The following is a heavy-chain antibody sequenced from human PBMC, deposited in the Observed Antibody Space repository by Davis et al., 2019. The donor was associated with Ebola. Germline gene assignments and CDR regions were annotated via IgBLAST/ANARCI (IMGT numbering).Heavy chain of an antibody. D-gene: IGHD6-6*01. CDR2: TNQDGSER. CDR1: GFTFSKHW. Sequence: PGGSLRLSCAVSGFTFSKHWMTWVRQAPGKGLEWVANTNQDGSERYYVDSVKGRLTISRDNAKNSLDLQMNSLRAEDTAVYYCATGGSPSGRLGYWGQGTLVTASS. J-gene: IGHJ4*02. V-gene: IGHV3-7*03. CDR3: ATGGSPSGRLGY.